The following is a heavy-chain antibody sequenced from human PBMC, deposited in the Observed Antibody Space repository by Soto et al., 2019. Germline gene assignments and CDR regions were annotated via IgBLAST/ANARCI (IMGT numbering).Heavy chain of an antibody. Sequence: SETLSLTCSVSGGSISGSYWSWIRQSPGKGLEWLGYVYYTGSTNYSPSLRSRVSISVDTSKNEFSLRLSSVTAADTAVYFCARSVAVPGEHIDVWGQGSQVTVSS. V-gene: IGHV4-59*01. CDR3: ARSVAVPGEHIDV. CDR2: VYYTGST. CDR1: GGSISGSY. J-gene: IGHJ4*02. D-gene: IGHD6-19*01.